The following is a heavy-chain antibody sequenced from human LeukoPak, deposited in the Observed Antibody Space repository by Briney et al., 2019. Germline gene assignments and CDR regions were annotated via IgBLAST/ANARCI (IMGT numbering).Heavy chain of an antibody. CDR3: ARTGRYSSSWYPDY. CDR2: IKQDGSEK. V-gene: IGHV3-7*01. D-gene: IGHD6-13*01. CDR1: GLTFSSYW. Sequence: GGSLRLSCAASGLTFSSYWMSWVRQAPGKGLEWVANIKQDGSEKYYVDSVKGPFTISRDNAKNSLYLQMNSLRAEDTAVHYCARTGRYSSSWYPDYWGQGTLVTVSS. J-gene: IGHJ4*02.